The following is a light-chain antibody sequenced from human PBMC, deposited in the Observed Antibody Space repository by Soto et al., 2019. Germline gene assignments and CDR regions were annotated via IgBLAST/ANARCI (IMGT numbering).Light chain of an antibody. V-gene: IGKV1-5*03. Sequence: DIQMTQSPSTLSASVGDRVTITCRGSQGISSWLAWYQLKPGKAPRLLIYKASSLASDVPSRFSGGGSGTEFTLTISSLQPEDVATYHCQQHTTFGQGTKVEI. CDR1: QGISSW. CDR2: KAS. J-gene: IGKJ1*01. CDR3: QQHTT.